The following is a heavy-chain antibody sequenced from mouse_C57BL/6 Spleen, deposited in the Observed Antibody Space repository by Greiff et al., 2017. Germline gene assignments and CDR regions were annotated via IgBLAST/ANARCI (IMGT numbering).Heavy chain of an antibody. CDR2: ISSGSSTI. CDR1: GFTFSDYG. V-gene: IGHV5-17*01. Sequence: EVQLVESGGGLVKPGGSLKLSCAASGFTFSDYGMHWVRQAPGKGLEWVAYISSGSSTIYYADTVKGRFTFARDNAKNTLFLQMTSLRSEDTAMYYGARPTRYTDGEAWFAYWGKGTLVTVSA. D-gene: IGHD5-1-1*01. J-gene: IGHJ3*01. CDR3: ARPTRYTDGEAWFAY.